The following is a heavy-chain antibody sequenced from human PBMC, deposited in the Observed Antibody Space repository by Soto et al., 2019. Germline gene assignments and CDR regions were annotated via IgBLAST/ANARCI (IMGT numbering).Heavy chain of an antibody. J-gene: IGHJ5*02. D-gene: IGHD4-17*01. Sequence: QVQLVQSGAEVKKPGASVKVSCKASGYTFTSYDINWVRQATGQGLEYLGWMNPNSGNTAYVQKFQGRVTMTWDTSITTAYMELSSLRSADTAVYFCARAIKSGAYSRCFDPWGQATLVTVSS. V-gene: IGHV1-8*01. CDR1: GYTFTSYD. CDR2: MNPNSGNT. CDR3: ARAIKSGAYSRCFDP.